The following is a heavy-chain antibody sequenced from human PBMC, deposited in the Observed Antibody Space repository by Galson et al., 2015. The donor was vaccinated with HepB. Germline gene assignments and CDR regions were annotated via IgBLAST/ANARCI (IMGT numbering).Heavy chain of an antibody. CDR1: GFTVSSNY. CDR3: ARNNGGNPGFFDY. J-gene: IGHJ4*02. V-gene: IGHV3-53*01. CDR2: IYSGGST. Sequence: SLRLSCAASGFTVSSNYMSWVRQAPGKGLEWVSVIYSGGSTYYADSVKGRFTISRDNSKNTLYLQMNSLRAEDTAVYYCARNNGGNPGFFDYWGQGTLVTVSS. D-gene: IGHD3-16*01.